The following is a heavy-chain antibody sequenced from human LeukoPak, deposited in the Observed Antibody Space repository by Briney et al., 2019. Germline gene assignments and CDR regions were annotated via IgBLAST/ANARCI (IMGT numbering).Heavy chain of an antibody. D-gene: IGHD6-19*01. CDR3: ARDQGGAVAGTKRDMAFDI. V-gene: IGHV3-21*01. Sequence: GGSLRLSCAASGFTFSSYSMNWVRQAPGKGLEWVSSISSSSYIYYADSVKGRFTISRDNAKNSLYLQMNSLSAEDTAVYYCARDQGGAVAGTKRDMAFDIWGQGTMVTVSS. J-gene: IGHJ3*02. CDR1: GFTFSSYS. CDR2: ISSSSYI.